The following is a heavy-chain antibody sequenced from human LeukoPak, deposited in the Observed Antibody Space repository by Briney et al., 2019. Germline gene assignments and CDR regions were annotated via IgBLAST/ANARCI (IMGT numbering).Heavy chain of an antibody. V-gene: IGHV3-23*01. J-gene: IGHJ5*02. CDR3: AKLSPTILYDSRGWFDP. CDR1: GFTFSSYG. D-gene: IGHD3-3*01. CDR2: ISGSGGST. Sequence: TGGSLRLSCAASGFTFSSYGMSWVRQAPGKGLEWVSAISGSGGSTYYADSVKGRFTISRDNSKNTLYLQMNSLRAEDTAVYYCAKLSPTILYDSRGWFDPWGQGTLVTVSS.